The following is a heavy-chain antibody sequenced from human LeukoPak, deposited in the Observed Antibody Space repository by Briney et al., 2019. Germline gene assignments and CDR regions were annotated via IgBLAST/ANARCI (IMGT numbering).Heavy chain of an antibody. J-gene: IGHJ3*02. D-gene: IGHD2-21*01. V-gene: IGHV3-30*18. Sequence: PGGSLRLSCAASGFTFSSYGMHWVRQAPGKGLEWVAVISYDGSNKYYADSVKGRFTISRDNSKNTLYLQMNSLRAEDTAVYYCAKPAHLYYSEDAFDIWGQGTMVTVSS. CDR1: GFTFSSYG. CDR3: AKPAHLYYSEDAFDI. CDR2: ISYDGSNK.